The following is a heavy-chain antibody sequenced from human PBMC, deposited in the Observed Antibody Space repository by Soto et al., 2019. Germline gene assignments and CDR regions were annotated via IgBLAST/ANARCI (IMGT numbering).Heavy chain of an antibody. V-gene: IGHV3-11*05. J-gene: IGHJ3*02. CDR2: ISSSSCYT. CDR1: GFTFSDYY. D-gene: IGHD4-17*01. CDR3: ARVRADAFDI. Sequence: QVQLVESGGGLVKPGGSLRLSCAASGFTFSDYYMSWIRQAPGKGLEWVSYISSSSCYTNYADSVKGPFTISRDNAKNSLYLQMNSLRAEDTAVYYYARVRADAFDIWRQGTMVTVSS.